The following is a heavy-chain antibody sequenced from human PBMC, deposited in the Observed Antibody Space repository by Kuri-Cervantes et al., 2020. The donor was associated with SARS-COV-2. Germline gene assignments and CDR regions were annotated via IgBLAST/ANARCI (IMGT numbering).Heavy chain of an antibody. CDR1: GGSISLTSYH. CDR2: IYYNGNT. J-gene: IGHJ6*02. CDR3: ARGPTDYYGSGSYSDYYYYYGMDV. D-gene: IGHD3-10*01. V-gene: IGHV4-39*07. Sequence: SETLSLTCTVSGGSISLTSYHWGWIRQSPGKELEWIGSIYYNGNTYYNPSLQSRVSMSVDMSKNQFSLQLNSVTAADTAVYYCARGPTDYYGSGSYSDYYYYYGMDVWGQGITVTVSS.